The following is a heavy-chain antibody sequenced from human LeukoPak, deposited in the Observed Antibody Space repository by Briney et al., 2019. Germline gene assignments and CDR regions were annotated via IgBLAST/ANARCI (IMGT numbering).Heavy chain of an antibody. CDR3: ARVLRPMASQYYFDY. Sequence: SETLSLTCTVSGGSISSTIYYWGWIRQPPGKGLEWIGYIYYSGTTSYNPSLKTRVTISIDTSKNQFSLKLSSVTAADTAVYYCARVLRPMASQYYFDYWGQGTLVTVSS. CDR2: IYYSGTT. CDR1: GGSISSTIYY. D-gene: IGHD3-10*01. J-gene: IGHJ4*02. V-gene: IGHV4-61*05.